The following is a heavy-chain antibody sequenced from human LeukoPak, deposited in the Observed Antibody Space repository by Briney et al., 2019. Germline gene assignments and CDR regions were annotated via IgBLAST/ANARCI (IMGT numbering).Heavy chain of an antibody. V-gene: IGHV1-58*01. Sequence: SVKVSCKASGFTFTSSAVQWVRQARGQRLEWIGWIVVGSGNTNYAQKFQERVTITRDMSTSTAYMELGSLRSEDTAVYYCAADYRNYYYYGMDVWGQGTTVTVSS. CDR2: IVVGSGNT. CDR3: AADYRNYYYYGMDV. J-gene: IGHJ6*02. CDR1: GFTFTSSA.